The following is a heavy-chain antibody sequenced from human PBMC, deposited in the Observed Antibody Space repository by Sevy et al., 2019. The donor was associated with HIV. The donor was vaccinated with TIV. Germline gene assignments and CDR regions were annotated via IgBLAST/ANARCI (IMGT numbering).Heavy chain of an antibody. D-gene: IGHD6-13*01. V-gene: IGHV3-21*01. CDR3: ARSYSSSWYILYYFEY. Sequence: GGSLRLSCAASGFSFSSYSVSWVRQAPGNGLEWVASIGSSNSYIYYADSVKGRFTISRDNAKNSRFLHMNTLRAEDTAVYYCARSYSSSWYILYYFEYWGQGTPVTVSS. CDR1: GFSFSSYS. CDR2: IGSSNSYI. J-gene: IGHJ4*02.